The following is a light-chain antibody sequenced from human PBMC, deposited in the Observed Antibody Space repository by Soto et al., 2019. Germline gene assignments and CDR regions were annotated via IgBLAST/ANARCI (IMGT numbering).Light chain of an antibody. Sequence: QSALTQPASVSGSPGQSITISCTGTSSDVGGYNYVSWYQQHPGKAPKLMIYEVSNRPSGVSNRFSGSKSGNTASLTISGLQAEDEADYYCSSYTSSSTPLYVFGNGTKVTVL. CDR1: SSDVGGYNY. CDR3: SSYTSSSTPLYV. CDR2: EVS. V-gene: IGLV2-14*01. J-gene: IGLJ1*01.